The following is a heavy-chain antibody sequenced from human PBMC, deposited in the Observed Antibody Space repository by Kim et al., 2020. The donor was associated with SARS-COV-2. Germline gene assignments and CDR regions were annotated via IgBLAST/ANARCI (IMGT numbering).Heavy chain of an antibody. CDR3: ARSSGDGYIELFDY. V-gene: IGHV4-39*07. CDR1: GGSISSSSYY. J-gene: IGHJ4*02. D-gene: IGHD5-12*01. Sequence: SETLSLTCTVSGGSISSSSYYWGWIRQPPGKGLEWIGSIYYSGSTYYNPSLKSRVTISVDTSKNQFSLKLSSVTAADTAVYYCARSSGDGYIELFDYWGQGTLVSVSS. CDR2: IYYSGST.